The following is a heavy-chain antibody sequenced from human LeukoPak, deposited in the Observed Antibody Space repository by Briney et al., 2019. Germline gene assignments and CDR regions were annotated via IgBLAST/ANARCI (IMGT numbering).Heavy chain of an antibody. CDR1: GGSFSGYY. Sequence: SETLSLTCAVYGGSFSGYYWGWIRQPPGKGLEWIGSIYYSGSTYYNPSLKSRVTISVDTSKNQFSLKLSSVTAADTAVYYCARHVYDYVWGSYRYFDYWGQGTLVTVSS. J-gene: IGHJ4*02. CDR3: ARHVYDYVWGSYRYFDY. CDR2: IYYSGST. D-gene: IGHD3-16*02. V-gene: IGHV4-39*01.